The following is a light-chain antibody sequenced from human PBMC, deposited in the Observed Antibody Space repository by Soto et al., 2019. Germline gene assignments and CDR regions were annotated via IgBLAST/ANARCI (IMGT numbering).Light chain of an antibody. Sequence: EIVLTQSPGTLSLSPGERATLSCRASQRVYDSYLAWYQQEPGQTPRLLIFGASTRATGIPDRFSGSGSGTGFTLTISRLEPEDFAVYFCQQYGNSITFGQGTRLEI. J-gene: IGKJ5*01. V-gene: IGKV3-20*01. CDR2: GAS. CDR3: QQYGNSIT. CDR1: QRVYDSY.